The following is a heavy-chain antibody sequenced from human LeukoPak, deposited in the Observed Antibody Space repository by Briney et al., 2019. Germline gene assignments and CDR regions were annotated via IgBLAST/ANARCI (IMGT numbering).Heavy chain of an antibody. CDR3: ARDAMRRGGSSPYYNYGMDV. CDR2: ISAYNGNT. V-gene: IGHV1-18*01. Sequence: ASVKVSCKASGYTFTSYGISWVRQAPGQGLEWMVWISAYNGNTNYVEKLQGRVTMTRDTSTSTAYMELRSLRSDDTAVYYCARDAMRRGGSSPYYNYGMDVWGQGTTVTVSS. D-gene: IGHD2-15*01. J-gene: IGHJ6*02. CDR1: GYTFTSYG.